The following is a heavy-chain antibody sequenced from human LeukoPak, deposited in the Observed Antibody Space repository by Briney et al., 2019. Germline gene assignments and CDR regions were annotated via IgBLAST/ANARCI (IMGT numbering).Heavy chain of an antibody. V-gene: IGHV4-39*07. D-gene: IGHD5-12*01. J-gene: IGHJ4*02. CDR3: ARGGIRGYSAFDNLDF. CDR1: GGSISSSSYY. CDR2: IYYSGST. Sequence: SETLSLTCTVSGGSISSSSYYWGWIRQPPGKGLEWIGSIYYSGSTYYNPSLKSRVTISVDTSKNQFSLTLTSVTVADTAFYYCARGGIRGYSAFDNLDFWGLGTHVTVSS.